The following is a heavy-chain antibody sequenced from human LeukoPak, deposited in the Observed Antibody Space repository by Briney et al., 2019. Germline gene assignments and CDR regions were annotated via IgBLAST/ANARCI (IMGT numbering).Heavy chain of an antibody. CDR2: EAGGP. J-gene: IGHJ4*02. V-gene: IGHV1-24*01. Sequence: ASVNVSCQVSGYTLLELSIHGVRQAHGKGHEWMRGEAGGPNYAQKFQGRHTMNEDTSTDTAYMDVGSLRSEDTGVYYCVSIDLVSWGQGTLVTVSS. D-gene: IGHD3-16*02. CDR3: VSIDLVS. CDR1: GYTLLELS.